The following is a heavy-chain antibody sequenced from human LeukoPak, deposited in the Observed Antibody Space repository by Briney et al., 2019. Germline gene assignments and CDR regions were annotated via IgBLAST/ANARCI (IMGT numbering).Heavy chain of an antibody. CDR3: ARMSNWLPDY. D-gene: IGHD7-27*01. CDR2: IYHSGST. J-gene: IGHJ4*02. V-gene: IGHV4-38-2*01. CDR1: GYSISSGYY. Sequence: SETLTPTCAVSGYSISSGYYWGWIRQPPGKGLEWIGSIYHSGSTYYNPSLKRRVTISVDTSKNQFSLKLSSVTAADTAVYYCARMSNWLPDYWGQGTLVTVSS.